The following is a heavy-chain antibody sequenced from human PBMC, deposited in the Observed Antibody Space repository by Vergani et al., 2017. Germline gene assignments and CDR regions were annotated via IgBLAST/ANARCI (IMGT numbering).Heavy chain of an antibody. D-gene: IGHD2-8*02. Sequence: EVQLVESGGGLVKPGGSLRLSCAASGFTFISNSMTWVRQAPGKGLEWVSSISSSSSYIYYADSVKGRFTISRDKAKNSLYLQMNSLRAEDTAVYYCARDFFPGLGVPDAFDIWGQGTMVTVSS. J-gene: IGHJ3*02. CDR3: ARDFFPGLGVPDAFDI. CDR1: GFTFISNS. V-gene: IGHV3-21*01. CDR2: ISSSSSYI.